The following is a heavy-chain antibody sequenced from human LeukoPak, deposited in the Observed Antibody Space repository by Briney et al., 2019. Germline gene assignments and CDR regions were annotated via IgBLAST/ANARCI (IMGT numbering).Heavy chain of an antibody. CDR1: GFTVTSNY. J-gene: IGHJ5*02. Sequence: GGSLRLSCAASGFTVTSNYMSWVRQAPGKGVEGVSVIDGAGRTYYAASALGRGTISRDNVKITLYLQMNSLRSEYTAVYYGARGASLGGYGSGSYDVDPWGQGTLVTVSS. V-gene: IGHV3-66*01. CDR2: IDGAGRT. D-gene: IGHD3-10*01. CDR3: ARGASLGGYGSGSYDVDP.